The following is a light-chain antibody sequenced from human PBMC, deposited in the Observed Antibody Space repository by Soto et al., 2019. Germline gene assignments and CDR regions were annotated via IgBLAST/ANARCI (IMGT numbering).Light chain of an antibody. CDR3: QQYYSYPLS. V-gene: IGKV1-8*01. CDR1: QGISSY. J-gene: IGKJ1*01. CDR2: AAS. Sequence: AIRMTQSPSSLSACTGDRVTITCRASQGISSYLAWYQQKPGQAPKLLIYAASTLQSGVPSRFSGSGSGTDFTLTISCLQSEDFATYYCQQYYSYPLSFGQGTKVEIK.